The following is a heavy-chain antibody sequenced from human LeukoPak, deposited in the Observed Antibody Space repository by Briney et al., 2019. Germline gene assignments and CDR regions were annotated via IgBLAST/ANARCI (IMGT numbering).Heavy chain of an antibody. CDR1: GFTFSSYA. D-gene: IGHD6-19*01. CDR2: ISSSGDNT. V-gene: IGHV3-23*01. CDR3: AKGFDGWFYDAFDI. Sequence: GGSLRLSCVASGFTFSSYAMSWVRQAPGKGLEWVSAISSSGDNTYYADSVKGRFTFSRDNSRNTLYLQMNSLTAEDTALYYCAKGFDGWFYDAFDIWGQGTMVTVSS. J-gene: IGHJ3*02.